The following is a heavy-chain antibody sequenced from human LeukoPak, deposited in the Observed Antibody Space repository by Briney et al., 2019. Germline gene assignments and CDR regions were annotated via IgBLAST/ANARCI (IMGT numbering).Heavy chain of an antibody. Sequence: GGSLRLSCAASGFTFSSYAMSWVRQAPGKGLEWVSGISGSGGSTYYADSVKGRFTISRDNSKNTLYLQMNSLRAEDTAVYYCARDRVMYYYGSGSYDYWGQGTLVTVSS. CDR2: ISGSGGST. CDR1: GFTFSSYA. D-gene: IGHD3-10*01. V-gene: IGHV3-23*01. J-gene: IGHJ4*02. CDR3: ARDRVMYYYGSGSYDY.